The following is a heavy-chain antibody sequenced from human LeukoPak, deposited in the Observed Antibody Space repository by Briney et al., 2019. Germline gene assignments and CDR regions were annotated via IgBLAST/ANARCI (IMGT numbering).Heavy chain of an antibody. D-gene: IGHD5-18*01. Sequence: PGGSLRLSCAASGFVFSRYTMNWVRKAPGKGQEWVSYISISSSIIYYADSVKGRFTDSRDNAKNSLYLQMNSLRDGDTAVYYCARERGYSFGPFFDHWGQGTLVTVSS. J-gene: IGHJ4*02. V-gene: IGHV3-48*02. CDR1: GFVFSRYT. CDR2: ISISSSII. CDR3: ARERGYSFGPFFDH.